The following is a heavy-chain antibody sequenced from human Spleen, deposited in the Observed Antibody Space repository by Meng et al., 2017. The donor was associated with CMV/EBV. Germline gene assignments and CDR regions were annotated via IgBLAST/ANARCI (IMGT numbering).Heavy chain of an antibody. Sequence: LSCSASGFTFSSYAMGWVRQAPGKGLEWIGYISSSGYTIYNHSLKSRVTISVDTSKSHFSLKLSSVTAADTAVYYCATYLASTGNDFWGQGTLVTVSS. CDR1: GFTFSSYA. V-gene: IGHV4-59*01. D-gene: IGHD2-15*01. CDR3: ATYLASTGNDF. J-gene: IGHJ4*02. CDR2: ISSSGYT.